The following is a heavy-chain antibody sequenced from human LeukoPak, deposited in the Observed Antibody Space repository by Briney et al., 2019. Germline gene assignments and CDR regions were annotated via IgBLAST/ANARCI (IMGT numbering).Heavy chain of an antibody. Sequence: GASVKVSCKASGGTFSSYAISWVRQAPGQGLEWMGRIIPILGIANYAQKFQGRVTITADKSTSTAYMELSSLRSEDTAVYYCARVTGTLNDAFDIWGQGTMVTVSS. CDR3: ARVTGTLNDAFDI. J-gene: IGHJ3*02. V-gene: IGHV1-69*04. D-gene: IGHD1/OR15-1a*01. CDR2: IIPILGIA. CDR1: GGTFSSYA.